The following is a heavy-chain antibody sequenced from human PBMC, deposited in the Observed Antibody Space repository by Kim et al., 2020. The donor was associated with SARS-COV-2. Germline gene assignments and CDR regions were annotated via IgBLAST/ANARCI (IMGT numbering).Heavy chain of an antibody. V-gene: IGHV1-24*01. Sequence: AQKFPGRVPMTEDTSTATAYMELSSLRSEDTAVYYCATGSIFGTNWFDPWGQGTLVTVSS. CDR3: ATGSIFGTNWFDP. J-gene: IGHJ5*02. D-gene: IGHD3-3*01.